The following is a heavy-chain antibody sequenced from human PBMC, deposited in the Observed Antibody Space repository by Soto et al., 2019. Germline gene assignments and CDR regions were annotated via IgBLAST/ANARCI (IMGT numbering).Heavy chain of an antibody. CDR1: GFTVSSNY. CDR2: IYSGGST. J-gene: IGHJ4*02. CDR3: AREIWFGEFDYFDY. Sequence: GGSLRLSCAASGFTVSSNYMSWVRQAPGKGLEWVSVIYSGGSTYYADSVKGRFTISRDNSKNTLYLQMNSLRAEDTAVYYCAREIWFGEFDYFDYWGQGTLVTVSS. D-gene: IGHD3-10*01. V-gene: IGHV3-66*01.